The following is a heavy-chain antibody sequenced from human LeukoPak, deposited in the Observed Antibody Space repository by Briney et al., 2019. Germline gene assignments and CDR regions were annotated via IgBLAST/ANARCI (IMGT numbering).Heavy chain of an antibody. J-gene: IGHJ4*02. Sequence: GGSLRLSCAASGINISSYGMHWVRQAPGKGLEWVAVISYDGSNRYYADSVKGRFTISRDNSKNTLYLQMNSLGAEDTAVYYCARDLGSDFWSGYYGFDYWGQGTLVTVSS. CDR3: ARDLGSDFWSGYYGFDY. CDR1: GINISSYG. CDR2: ISYDGSNR. D-gene: IGHD3-3*01. V-gene: IGHV3-30*03.